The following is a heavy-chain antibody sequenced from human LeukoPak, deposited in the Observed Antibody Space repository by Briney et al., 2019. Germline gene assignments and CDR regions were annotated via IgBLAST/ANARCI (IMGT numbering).Heavy chain of an antibody. CDR3: AIRGYSGYDSYRRFDP. J-gene: IGHJ5*02. Sequence: GASVKVSCKASGYTFTSYGISWVRQAPGQGLEWMGWISAYNGNTNYAQKLQGRVTMTTDTSTSTAYMELRSLRSDDTAVYYCAIRGYSGYDSYRRFDPWGQGTLVTVSS. D-gene: IGHD5-12*01. CDR1: GYTFTSYG. V-gene: IGHV1-18*01. CDR2: ISAYNGNT.